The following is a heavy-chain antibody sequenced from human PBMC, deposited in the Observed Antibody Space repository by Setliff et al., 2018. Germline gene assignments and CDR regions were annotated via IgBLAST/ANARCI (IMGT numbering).Heavy chain of an antibody. CDR2: ISGSGGST. V-gene: IGHV3-23*01. CDR1: GFTFSSYA. Sequence: PGGSLRLSCAASGFTFSSYAMSWVRQAPGKGLEWVSAISGSGGSTYYADSVKGRFTISRDNSKNTLYLQMNSLRAEDTAVYYCAKDWNYYGSRALDAFDIWGQGTMVTV. J-gene: IGHJ3*02. D-gene: IGHD3-10*01. CDR3: AKDWNYYGSRALDAFDI.